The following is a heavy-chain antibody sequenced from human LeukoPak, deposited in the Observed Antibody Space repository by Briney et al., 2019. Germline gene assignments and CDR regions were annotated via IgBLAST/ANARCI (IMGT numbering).Heavy chain of an antibody. V-gene: IGHV4-34*01. CDR3: ARGLDRGYSYGEDFDY. J-gene: IGHJ4*02. CDR1: GGSFIGYY. Sequence: PSETLSLTCVVYGGSFIGYYWSWIRQPPGKGLEWIGEINHSGSTNYNPSLKSRVTISVDTSKNQFSLKLSSVTAADTAVYYCARGLDRGYSYGEDFDYWGQGTLVTVSS. D-gene: IGHD5-18*01. CDR2: INHSGST.